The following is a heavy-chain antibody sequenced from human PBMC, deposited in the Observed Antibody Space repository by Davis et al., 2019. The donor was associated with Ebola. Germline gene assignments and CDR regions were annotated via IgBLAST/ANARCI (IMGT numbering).Heavy chain of an antibody. D-gene: IGHD4-23*01. CDR1: GFTFSSYA. J-gene: IGHJ4*02. CDR3: AQQLGDYGGNALRY. V-gene: IGHV3-23*01. CDR2: CGSGGST. Sequence: GGSLRLSCAASGFTFSSYAMSWVRQAPGKGLEWVSCGSGGSTYYADSVKGRFTISRDDAKKSLYLQMDSLRAEDTAVYYCAQQLGDYGGNALRYWGQGTLVTVSS.